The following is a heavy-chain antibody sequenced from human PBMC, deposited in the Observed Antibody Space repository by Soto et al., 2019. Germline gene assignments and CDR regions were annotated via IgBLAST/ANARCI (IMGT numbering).Heavy chain of an antibody. V-gene: IGHV3-23*01. CDR3: VKGGWLDF. Sequence: EVQLLESGGGLVQPGGSLRLSCAASGFTFNTFEMSWVRQAPGRGLERVSFISDDSSRTYYADAVKGRFTISRDNSKYTLYLQMNSLTAEDTAVYACVKGGWLDFWGQGTLVTVSS. J-gene: IGHJ5*01. D-gene: IGHD3-16*01. CDR2: ISDDSSRT. CDR1: GFTFNTFE.